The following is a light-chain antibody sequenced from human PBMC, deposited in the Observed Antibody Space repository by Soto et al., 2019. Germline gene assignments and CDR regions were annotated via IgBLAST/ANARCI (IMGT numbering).Light chain of an antibody. V-gene: IGKV1-39*01. J-gene: IGKJ1*01. CDR1: QSISSY. Sequence: DIQMTQSPASLSASVGERVTITCRASQSISSYLNWYQQKPGTAPKFLIYLSSTLQSGVPSRFSGSGSGTDFTLTITNLQPEDFATYYCQQSYSTPQTFGQGTKVEIK. CDR3: QQSYSTPQT. CDR2: LSS.